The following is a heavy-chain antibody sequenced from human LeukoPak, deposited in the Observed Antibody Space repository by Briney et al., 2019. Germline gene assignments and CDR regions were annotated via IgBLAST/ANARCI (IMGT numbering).Heavy chain of an antibody. V-gene: IGHV3-21*01. J-gene: IGHJ6*03. D-gene: IGHD1-26*01. CDR1: GFTFTTYI. CDR3: ARAYSERYGLGYYYMDV. Sequence: GGSLRLSCAASGFTFTTYIMNWVRQAPGKGLEWVSSISVSGGLIYYADSVKGRFTISRDNAKKSVYMQMNSLRAEDTAVYYCARAYSERYGLGYYYMDVWGNGTTVTISS. CDR2: ISVSGGLI.